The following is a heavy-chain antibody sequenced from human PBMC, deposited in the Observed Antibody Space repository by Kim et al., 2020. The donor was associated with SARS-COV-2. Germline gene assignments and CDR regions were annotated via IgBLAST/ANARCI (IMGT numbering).Heavy chain of an antibody. Sequence: GGSLRLSCAASGFTFTTYWMHWVRQAPGTGLVWVSYIKSDWTSTGYADSVKGRFTISRDNARNILYLQMSSLRAEDTAVYYCARVTGTLDYWGQGTLVTVSS. J-gene: IGHJ4*02. CDR3: ARVTGTLDY. CDR1: GFTFTTYW. CDR2: IKSDWTST. V-gene: IGHV3-74*01. D-gene: IGHD2-8*02.